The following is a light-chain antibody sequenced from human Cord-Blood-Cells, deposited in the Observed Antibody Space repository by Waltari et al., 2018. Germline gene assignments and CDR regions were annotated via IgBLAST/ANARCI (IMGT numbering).Light chain of an antibody. J-gene: IGLJ2*01. CDR1: NLGVQY. CDR2: QDS. V-gene: IGLV3-1*01. CDR3: QAWDSSTVA. Sequence: SSELTQPPSVSASTGHSARTTCSGHNLGVQYACWYQQKPGQSPVLVIYQDSKRPSGIPERFSGSNSGNTATLTISGTQAMDEADYYCQAWDSSTVAFGGGTKLTVL.